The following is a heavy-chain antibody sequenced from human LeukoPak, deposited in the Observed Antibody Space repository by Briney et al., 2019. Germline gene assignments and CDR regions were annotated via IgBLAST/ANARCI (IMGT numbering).Heavy chain of an antibody. D-gene: IGHD2-21*02. V-gene: IGHV4-59*01. J-gene: IGHJ5*02. CDR1: NGSLNNYY. Sequence: SETLSLTCTVSNGSLNNYYWSWVRQPPGKGLEWIAYIYYSGTTNYNPSLKSRVTISLDTSKNQFSLKLTSVTAADTAMYYCARVTCGGDCYSFASWFDPWGQGTLVTVSS. CDR2: IYYSGTT. CDR3: ARVTCGGDCYSFASWFDP.